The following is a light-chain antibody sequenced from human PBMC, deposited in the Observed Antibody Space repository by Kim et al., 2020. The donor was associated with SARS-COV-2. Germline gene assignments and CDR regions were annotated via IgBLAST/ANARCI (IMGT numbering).Light chain of an antibody. CDR2: EVN. J-gene: IGLJ3*02. V-gene: IGLV2-23*02. Sequence: GQSITSYCTGTSSDVGSYNLVSWYQQHPGKAPRLMIYEVNKWPSGVSNRFSGSKSGNTASLTISGLQAEDEADYFCCSYAGRTTLVFGGGTQLTVL. CDR1: SSDVGSYNL. CDR3: CSYAGRTTLV.